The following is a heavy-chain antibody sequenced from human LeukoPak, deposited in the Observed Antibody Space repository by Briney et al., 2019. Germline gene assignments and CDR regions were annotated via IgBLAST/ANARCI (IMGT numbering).Heavy chain of an antibody. CDR3: ARVCRGLKYYYGSGSYYYYYGMDV. V-gene: IGHV4-30-4*01. Sequence: SETPSLTCTVSGGSISSGDYYWSWIRQPPGKGLEWIGYIYYSGSTYYNPSLKSRVTISVDTSKNQFSLKLSSVTAADTAVYYCARVCRGLKYYYGSGSYYYYYGMDVWGQGTTVTVSS. CDR2: IYYSGST. D-gene: IGHD3-10*01. CDR1: GGSISSGDYY. J-gene: IGHJ6*02.